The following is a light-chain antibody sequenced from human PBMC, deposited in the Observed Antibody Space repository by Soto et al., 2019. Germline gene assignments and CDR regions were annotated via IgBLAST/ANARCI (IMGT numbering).Light chain of an antibody. J-gene: IGLJ2*01. Sequence: QSALTQPASVSGSPGQSITISCTGTSSDVGGYNYVSWYQQHPGKAPKLMIYEVSNRPSGVSNRFSGSKSGNTASLTISGLQAEDEADYYYSSYTSSSTPVVSGGGTKLTVL. CDR3: SSYTSSSTPVV. CDR2: EVS. V-gene: IGLV2-14*01. CDR1: SSDVGGYNY.